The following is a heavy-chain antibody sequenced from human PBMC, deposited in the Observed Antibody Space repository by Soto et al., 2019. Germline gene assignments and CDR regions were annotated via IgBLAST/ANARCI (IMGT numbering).Heavy chain of an antibody. V-gene: IGHV1-18*01. J-gene: IGHJ4*02. D-gene: IGHD3-22*01. Sequence: QVQLVQSGADVKKTGASVKVSCNTSGYTFTNYAISWVRQAPGQGLEWMGWISTNNGNTNYARKFQGRLTMTKDTATSTPYMDLRSLRSDDTAVYDCARVDRSGYEDYWGQGTLVTVSS. CDR2: ISTNNGNT. CDR1: GYTFTNYA. CDR3: ARVDRSGYEDY.